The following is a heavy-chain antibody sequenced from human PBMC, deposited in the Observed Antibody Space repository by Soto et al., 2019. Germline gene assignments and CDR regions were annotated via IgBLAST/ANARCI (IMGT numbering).Heavy chain of an antibody. J-gene: IGHJ4*02. V-gene: IGHV1-18*01. Sequence: QVHLMQSGAEVKSPGASVRVSCKASGYTFSSYGVSWVRQAPGQGLEFMGWISVYNGHTNYAQKFQGRVTMPTETSTSTAYMELRSLRSADTAVYFCARCDFGDYVPPLDHGGQGTLVTVSA. D-gene: IGHD4-17*01. CDR3: ARCDFGDYVPPLDH. CDR2: ISVYNGHT. CDR1: GYTFSSYG.